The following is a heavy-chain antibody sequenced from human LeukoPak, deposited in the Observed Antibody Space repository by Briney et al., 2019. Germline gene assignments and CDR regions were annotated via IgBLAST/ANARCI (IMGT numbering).Heavy chain of an antibody. V-gene: IGHV3-49*04. J-gene: IGHJ4*02. CDR3: TSFGVVGTTYYFDY. CDR2: IRSKAYGGTT. Sequence: QAGGSLRLSCTASGFTFGDYAMSWVRQAPGKGLEWVGFIRSKAYGGTTEYAASVKGRFTISRDDSKSIACLQMNSLKTEDTAVYYCTSFGVVGTTYYFDYWGQGTLVPVSS. CDR1: GFTFGDYA. D-gene: IGHD3-3*01.